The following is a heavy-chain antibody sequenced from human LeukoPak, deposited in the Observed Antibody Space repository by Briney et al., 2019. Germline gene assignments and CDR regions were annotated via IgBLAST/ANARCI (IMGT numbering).Heavy chain of an antibody. CDR1: GFTFSNYA. CDR3: AKSIVVVAAALDY. V-gene: IGHV3-23*01. D-gene: IGHD2-2*01. Sequence: GGSLRLSCEASGFTFSNYAMSWVRQAPGKGLEWVSVISGSGDRTHYADSVKGRFTISRDNSKNTLYLQMNSLRAEDTAVYNCAKSIVVVAAALDYWGQGTLVTVSS. CDR2: ISGSGDRT. J-gene: IGHJ4*02.